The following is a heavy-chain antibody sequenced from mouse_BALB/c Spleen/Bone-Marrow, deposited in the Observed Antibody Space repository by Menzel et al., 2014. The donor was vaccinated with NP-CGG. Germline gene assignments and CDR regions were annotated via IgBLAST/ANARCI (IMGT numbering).Heavy chain of an antibody. J-gene: IGHJ4*01. CDR3: ARYLIFYDYDEAMDY. V-gene: IGHV14-3*02. Sequence: EVQLQEFGAELVKPGASVKLSCTASGFNIKDTYMHWVKQRPEQGLEWIGRIDPANGDTKYDPKFQGKATITADTSSNTAYLQLSSLTSEDTAVYYCARYLIFYDYDEAMDYWGQGTSVTVSS. CDR1: GFNIKDTY. D-gene: IGHD2-4*01. CDR2: IDPANGDT.